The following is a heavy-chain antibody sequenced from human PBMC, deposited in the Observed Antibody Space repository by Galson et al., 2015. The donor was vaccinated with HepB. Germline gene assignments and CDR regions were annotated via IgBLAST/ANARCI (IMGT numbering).Heavy chain of an antibody. J-gene: IGHJ6*02. CDR3: ARVLEGGSGSKNPYYYYGMDV. CDR2: IYPGDSDN. V-gene: IGHV5-51*03. Sequence: QSGAEVKKPGESLKISCTGSGYSFTSYWIGWVRQMPGKGLEWMGIIYPGDSDNRYSPSFQGQVTISADKSISTAYLQWSSLKASDTAMYYCARVLEGGSGSKNPYYYYGMDVWGQGTTVTVSS. CDR1: GYSFTSYW. D-gene: IGHD3-10*01.